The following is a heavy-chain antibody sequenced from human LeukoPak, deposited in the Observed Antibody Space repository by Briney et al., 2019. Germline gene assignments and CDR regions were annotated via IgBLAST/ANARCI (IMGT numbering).Heavy chain of an antibody. J-gene: IGHJ3*02. CDR3: ARATPMVRDPPDAFDI. Sequence: PSETLSLTCIVSGGSISGYYWVWIRQPPGKGLEWIGYIYYSGSTYYNPSLKSRVTISVDTSKNQFSLKLSSVTAADTAVYYCARATPMVRDPPDAFDIWGQGTMVTVSS. D-gene: IGHD3-10*01. V-gene: IGHV4-59*08. CDR1: GGSISGYY. CDR2: IYYSGST.